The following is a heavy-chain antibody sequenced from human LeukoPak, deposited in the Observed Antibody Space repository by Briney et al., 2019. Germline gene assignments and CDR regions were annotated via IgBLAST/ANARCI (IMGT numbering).Heavy chain of an antibody. CDR2: ISWNSGSI. CDR3: AKVDAPSKYSSGWYPS. V-gene: IGHV3-9*01. J-gene: IGHJ4*02. Sequence: GGSLRLSCAASGITFSSYAISWVRQAPGKGLEWVSGISWNSGSIGYADSVKGRFTISRDNAKNSLYLQMNSLRAEDTAFYYCAKVDAPSKYSSGWYPSWGQGTLVTVSS. CDR1: GITFSSYA. D-gene: IGHD6-19*01.